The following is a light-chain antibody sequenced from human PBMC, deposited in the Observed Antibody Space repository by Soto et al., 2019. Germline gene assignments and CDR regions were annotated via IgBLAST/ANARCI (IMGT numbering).Light chain of an antibody. CDR3: SSYAATNNIV. CDR2: EVS. J-gene: IGLJ1*01. V-gene: IGLV1-44*01. Sequence: QSVLTQPPSASGTPGQSVTISCSGSTSNIGSKTVSWYQQVPGAAPKLMIYEVSKRPSGVPDRFSGSKSGNTASLTVSGLQAEDEADYYCSSYAATNNIVFGIGTKVTVL. CDR1: TSNIGSKT.